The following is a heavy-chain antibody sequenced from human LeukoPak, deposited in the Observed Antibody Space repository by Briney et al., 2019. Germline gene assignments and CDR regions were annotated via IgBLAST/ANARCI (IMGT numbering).Heavy chain of an antibody. J-gene: IGHJ5*02. CDR1: GYTFTSYG. D-gene: IGHD6-13*01. V-gene: IGHV1-18*01. CDR2: ISAYNGNT. CDR3: ARAPEVAAAGTWFDP. Sequence: GASVKVSCKASGYTFTSYGISWVRQAPGQGLEWMGWISAYNGNTNYAQKLQGRVTMTTDTSTSTAYMELRSLRSDDTAVYYCARAPEVAAAGTWFDPWGQGTLVTVSS.